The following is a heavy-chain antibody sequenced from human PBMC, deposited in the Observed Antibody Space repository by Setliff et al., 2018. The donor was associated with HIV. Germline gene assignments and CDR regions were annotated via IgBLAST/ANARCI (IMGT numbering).Heavy chain of an antibody. V-gene: IGHV3-7*03. CDR2: IKEDGSET. CDR1: GITFSSYW. CDR3: AKDRLFPRL. Sequence: GGSLRLSCAGSGITFSSYWLSWVRQAPGKGLEWVATIKEDGSETYYVESVKGRFTISRDNAKNSLYLQMNSLRAEDTALYFCAKDRLFPRLWGQGTQVTVSS. J-gene: IGHJ4*02. D-gene: IGHD2-21*01.